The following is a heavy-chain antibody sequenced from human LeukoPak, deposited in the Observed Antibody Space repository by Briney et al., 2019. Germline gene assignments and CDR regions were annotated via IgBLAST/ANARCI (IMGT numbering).Heavy chain of an antibody. CDR1: GFTFSNYW. J-gene: IGHJ4*02. D-gene: IGHD2-21*02. V-gene: IGHV3-7*01. CDR3: AREVTPYY. Sequence: PGGSLILSCVASGFTFSNYWMSWVRQAPGKGLEWVANIKQDGSEKYYVDSVKGRFTISRDNAKNSLYLQMNSLRAEDTAVYYCAREVTPYYWGQGTLVTVSS. CDR2: IKQDGSEK.